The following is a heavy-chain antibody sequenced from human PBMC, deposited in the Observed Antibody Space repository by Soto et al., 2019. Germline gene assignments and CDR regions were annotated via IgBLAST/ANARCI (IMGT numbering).Heavy chain of an antibody. Sequence: SETLSLTCAVYGGSFSGYYWSWIRQPPGKGLEWIGEINHSGSTNYNPSLKSRVTISVDTSKNQFSLKLSSVTAADTAVYYCARAMAYDFWSGYYYYYYGMDVWGQGTTVTVSS. V-gene: IGHV4-34*01. D-gene: IGHD3-3*01. J-gene: IGHJ6*02. CDR2: INHSGST. CDR1: GGSFSGYY. CDR3: ARAMAYDFWSGYYYYYYGMDV.